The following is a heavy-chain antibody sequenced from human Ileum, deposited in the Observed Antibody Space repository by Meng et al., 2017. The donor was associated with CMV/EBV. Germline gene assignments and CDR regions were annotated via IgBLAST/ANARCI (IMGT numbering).Heavy chain of an antibody. CDR2: VTPKTGGT. V-gene: IGHV1-2*02. CDR1: GYTFTDNF. CDR3: ARHGDYLDV. Sequence: ASVKVSCKASGYTFTDNFMHWVRQAPGQGLEWMGWVTPKTGGTFYAQNFQGRVTMTRDTSSSTAYMELRRLTSDDTAVYYCARHGDYLDVWGQGNPVTGAS. D-gene: IGHD4-17*01. J-gene: IGHJ6*01.